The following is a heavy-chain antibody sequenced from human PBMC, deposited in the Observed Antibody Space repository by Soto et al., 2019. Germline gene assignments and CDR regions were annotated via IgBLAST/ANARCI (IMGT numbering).Heavy chain of an antibody. CDR3: TRPSSDYYPDAFDI. CDR2: IVPVFGTP. Sequence: QVQLMPSGAAVKKPGSSVKVYCKASGGSFPSDTISWVRQAPGQGLEWLGGIVPVFGTPNHAQKFQGRVTISAHGSTHTAYMELLSLRPPDTAVYDCTRPSSDYYPDAFDIWGQGTLVTVSS. J-gene: IGHJ3*02. D-gene: IGHD3-22*01. CDR1: GGSFPSDT. V-gene: IGHV1-69*01.